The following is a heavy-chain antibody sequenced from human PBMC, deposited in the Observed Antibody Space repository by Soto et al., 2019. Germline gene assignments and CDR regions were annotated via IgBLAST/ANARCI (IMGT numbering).Heavy chain of an antibody. V-gene: IGHV4-39*01. CDR2: IYYSGST. J-gene: IGHJ5*02. Sequence: QLQLQESGPGLVKPSETLSLTCTVSGGSISSSSYYWGWIRQPPGKGLEWIGSIYYSGSTYYNPSLKSRVTISVDTSKNQFSLKLSSVTAADTAVYYCASGWGYCISTSCPGDNWFDPWGQGTLVTVSS. CDR1: GGSISSSSYY. CDR3: ASGWGYCISTSCPGDNWFDP. D-gene: IGHD2-2*01.